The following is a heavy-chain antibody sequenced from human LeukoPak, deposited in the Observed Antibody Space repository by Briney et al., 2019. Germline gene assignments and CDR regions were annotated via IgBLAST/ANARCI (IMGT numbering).Heavy chain of an antibody. Sequence: KVSCKASGYTFTGYYMHWVRQAPGQGLEWMGIIYPGDSDTRYSPSFQGQVTISSDKSMNTAYLQWSSLKAPDIAVYYCARRASGLYYFDNWGQGTLVTVSS. V-gene: IGHV5-51*01. CDR2: IYPGDSDT. D-gene: IGHD3-10*01. CDR1: GYTFTGYY. J-gene: IGHJ4*02. CDR3: ARRASGLYYFDN.